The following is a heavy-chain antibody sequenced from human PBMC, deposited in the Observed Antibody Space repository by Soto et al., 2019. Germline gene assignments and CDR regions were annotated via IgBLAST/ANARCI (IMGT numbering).Heavy chain of an antibody. D-gene: IGHD5-18*01. CDR3: AKAERGYSYGVYYYYMDV. V-gene: IGHV3-9*01. CDR1: GFTFDDYA. CDR2: ISWNSGSI. J-gene: IGHJ6*03. Sequence: PGGSLRLSCAASGFTFDDYAMHWVRQAPGKGLEWVSGISWNSGSIGYADSVKGRFTISRDNAKNSLYLQMSSLRAEDTALYYCAKAERGYSYGVYYYYMDVWGKGTTVTVSS.